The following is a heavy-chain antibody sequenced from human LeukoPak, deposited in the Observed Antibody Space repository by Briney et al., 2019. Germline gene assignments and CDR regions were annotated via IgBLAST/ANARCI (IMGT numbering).Heavy chain of an antibody. J-gene: IGHJ4*02. CDR3: ARGGNRFGGFYFDY. CDR1: ADSISSGGHY. Sequence: PSQTLSLTCTVSADSISSGGHYWSWIRQHPGKGLESIGFMRHSGSTSHNPSLKGRLAISVDASKNQFSLRLSSVTAADTAVYYCARGGNRFGGFYFDYWGQGSLVTVSS. D-gene: IGHD3-10*01. CDR2: MRHSGST. V-gene: IGHV4-31*03.